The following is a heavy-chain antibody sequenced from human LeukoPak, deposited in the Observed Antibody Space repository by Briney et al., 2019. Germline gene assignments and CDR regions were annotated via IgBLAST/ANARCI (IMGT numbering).Heavy chain of an antibody. CDR3: IGNGYYGMDV. V-gene: IGHV3-73*01. CDR1: GFTFSGSA. CDR2: IRSKANSYAT. Sequence: GGSLRLSCAASGFTFSGSAMHWARQASGKGLEWVGRIRSKANSYATAYAASVKGRFTISRDDSKNTAYLQMNSLKTEDTAVYYCIGNGYYGMDVWGQGTTVTVSS. J-gene: IGHJ6*02. D-gene: IGHD2-8*01.